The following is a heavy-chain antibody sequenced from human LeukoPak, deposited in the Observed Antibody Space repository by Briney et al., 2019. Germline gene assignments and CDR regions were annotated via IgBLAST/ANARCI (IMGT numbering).Heavy chain of an antibody. CDR3: ARGGVYYDY. V-gene: IGHV1-2*02. CDR2: ITPNSGDT. CDR1: GYTFTSYY. D-gene: IGHD6-25*01. Sequence: ASVRVSCKASGYTFTSYYMHWVRPAPGQGLEWIGWITPNSGDTNYAQKFRDRVTMTRDMSIGTAYMELSRLTSDDTAVYFCARGGVYYDYWGQGTLVTVSS. J-gene: IGHJ4*02.